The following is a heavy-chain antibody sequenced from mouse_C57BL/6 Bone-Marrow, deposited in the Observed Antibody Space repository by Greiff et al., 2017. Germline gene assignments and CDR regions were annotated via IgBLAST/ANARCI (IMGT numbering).Heavy chain of an antibody. CDR1: GYTFTGYW. CDR2: ILPGSGST. J-gene: IGHJ2*01. Sequence: VQVVESGAELMKPGASVKLSCKATGYTFTGYWIEWVKQRPGHGLEWIGGILPGSGSTNYNEKFKGKATFTADRSSNTAYMQLSSLTTEDSASEYCAIEEFSTTVGGGDYWGQGTTLTVSS. CDR3: AIEEFSTTVGGGDY. D-gene: IGHD1-1*01. V-gene: IGHV1-9*01.